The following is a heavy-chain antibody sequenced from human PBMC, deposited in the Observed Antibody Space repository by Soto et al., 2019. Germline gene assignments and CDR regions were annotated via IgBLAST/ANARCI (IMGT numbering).Heavy chain of an antibody. J-gene: IGHJ6*02. CDR3: ARVDIWTVYGCMDV. D-gene: IGHD3-9*01. CDR2: IYYSGST. V-gene: IGHV4-30-4*01. CDR1: GDPIRSGNHY. Sequence: SETLSLTCTVSGDPIRSGNHYWSWIRQPPGKGPEWIGYIYYSGSTYYSPSLKSRVTISVDTSKNQFTLKLNSVTAADTAVDYCARVDIWTVYGCMDVWGQGTTVTVSS.